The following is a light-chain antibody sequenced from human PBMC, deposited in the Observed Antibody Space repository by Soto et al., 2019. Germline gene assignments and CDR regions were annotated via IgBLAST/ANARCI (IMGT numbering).Light chain of an antibody. CDR1: SVDVGGYNY. Sequence: QSALTQPCSVSGSPGQSVTISCTGTSVDVGGYNYVSWYQHHPGKAPKLMIYDVSKRPSGVPDRFSGSKSGNTASLTISGLQAGDEADYYCSSYAGGDSFVFGTGTKLTVL. V-gene: IGLV2-11*01. J-gene: IGLJ1*01. CDR2: DVS. CDR3: SSYAGGDSFV.